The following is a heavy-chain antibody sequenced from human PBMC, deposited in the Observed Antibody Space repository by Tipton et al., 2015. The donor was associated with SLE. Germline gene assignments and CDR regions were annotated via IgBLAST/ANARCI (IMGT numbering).Heavy chain of an antibody. Sequence: VQLVQSGAEVKMAGETLKIYCKGSGYDSPGYYIAWVRQTPGNGLEWVGMVYPRDSEVRYSPSFQGHVTVSADNSISTAFLQWDSLKVSDTGVYYCARADTFYSSFHIWGQGTMVTVSS. CDR3: ARADTFYSSFHI. J-gene: IGHJ3*02. D-gene: IGHD2/OR15-2a*01. V-gene: IGHV5-51*03. CDR1: GYDSPGYY. CDR2: VYPRDSEV.